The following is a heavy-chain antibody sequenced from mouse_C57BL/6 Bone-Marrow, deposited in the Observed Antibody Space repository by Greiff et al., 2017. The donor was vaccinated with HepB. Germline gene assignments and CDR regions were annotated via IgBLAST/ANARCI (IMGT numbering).Heavy chain of an antibody. CDR1: GYTFTNYW. V-gene: IGHV1-63*01. CDR3: ARNNGSSHWYFDV. D-gene: IGHD1-1*01. CDR2: IYPGGGYT. J-gene: IGHJ1*03. Sequence: VQLQESGAELVRPGTSVKMSCKASGYTFTNYWIGWAKQRPGHGLEWIGDIYPGGGYTNYNEKFKGKATLTADKSSSTAYMQFSSLTSEDSAIYYCARNNGSSHWYFDVWGTGTTVTVSS.